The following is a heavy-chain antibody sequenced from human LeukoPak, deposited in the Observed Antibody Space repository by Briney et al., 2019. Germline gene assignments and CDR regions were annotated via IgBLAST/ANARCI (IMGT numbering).Heavy chain of an antibody. V-gene: IGHV1-8*01. CDR1: GYTFTSYD. J-gene: IGHJ4*02. CDR2: MNPNSGNT. D-gene: IGHD3-10*01. CDR3: ARSYYGSGSIEFIY. Sequence: ASVKVSCKASGYTFTSYDINWVRQATGQGLEWMGWMNPNSGNTGYAQKFEGRVTMTRNTSINTAYMELSSLRSEDTAVYYCARSYYGSGSIEFIYWGQGTLVTVSS.